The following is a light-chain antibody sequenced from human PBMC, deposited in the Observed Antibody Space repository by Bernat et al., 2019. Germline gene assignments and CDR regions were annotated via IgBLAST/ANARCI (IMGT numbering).Light chain of an antibody. CDR2: DVS. J-gene: IGLJ3*02. CDR3: CSHAGAYTWV. V-gene: IGLV2-11*01. CDR1: SSDVGGYKH. Sequence: QSALTQPRSVSGSPGQSVTISCTGTSSDVGGYKHVSWYQQHPGKAPQLIIYDVSKRPSGVPDRFSGSKSGNTASLTISGLQADDEADFYCCSHAGAYTWVFGGGTSLAVL.